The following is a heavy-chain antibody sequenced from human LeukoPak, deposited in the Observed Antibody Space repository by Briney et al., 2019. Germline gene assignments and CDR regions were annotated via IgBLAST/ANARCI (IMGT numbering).Heavy chain of an antibody. CDR2: ISSSSSYI. CDR3: ARDSPYSSGWYSYCYYYGMDV. CDR1: GFTFSSYS. D-gene: IGHD6-19*01. Sequence: PGGSLRLSCAASGFTFSSYSMNWVRQAPGKGLEWVSSISSSSSYIYYADSVKGRFTISRDNAKNSLYLQMNSLRAEDTAVYYCARDSPYSSGWYSYCYYYGMDVWGQGTTVTVS. J-gene: IGHJ6*02. V-gene: IGHV3-21*01.